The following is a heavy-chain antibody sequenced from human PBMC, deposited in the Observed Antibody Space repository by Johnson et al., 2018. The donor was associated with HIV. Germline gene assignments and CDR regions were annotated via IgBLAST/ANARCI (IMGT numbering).Heavy chain of an antibody. CDR1: GFSFDDYG. Sequence: MQLVESGGGMVRPGGSLRLSCAASGFSFDDYGMNWVRQAPGKGLEWVCGIDGNGGNKRYADSVKGRFTISRDNAKNSLYLQMNSLRAEDTALYYCARDKYGVPSGAFDIWGQGRMVSVSS. CDR3: ARDKYGVPSGAFDI. J-gene: IGHJ3*02. CDR2: IDGNGGNK. D-gene: IGHD4-17*01. V-gene: IGHV3-20*04.